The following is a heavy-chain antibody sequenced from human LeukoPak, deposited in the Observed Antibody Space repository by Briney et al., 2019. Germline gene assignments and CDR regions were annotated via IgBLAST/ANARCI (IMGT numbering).Heavy chain of an antibody. V-gene: IGHV3-9*01. J-gene: IGHJ4*02. CDR3: AKARPSGSGWRGYYFDY. CDR2: ISWNSGSI. D-gene: IGHD6-19*01. CDR1: GFTFDDYA. Sequence: GGSLRLSCAASGFTFDDYAMHWVRQAPGKGLEWVSGISWNSGSIGYADSVKGRFTISRDNAKNSLYLQMNSLRAEDTALYYCAKARPSGSGWRGYYFDYWGQGTLVTVSS.